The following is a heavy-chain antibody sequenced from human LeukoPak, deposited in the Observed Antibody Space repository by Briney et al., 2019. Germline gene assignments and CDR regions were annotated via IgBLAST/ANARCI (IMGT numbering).Heavy chain of an antibody. CDR1: GFTFDDFA. Sequence: GGSLRLSCAASGFTFDDFAMHWVRQAPGKGLEWVSGISWNSGTIAYADSVKGRFTISRDNAKNSLYLQMNSLRPEDTALYYCARVGSTTDFDYWGQGTLVTVSS. D-gene: IGHD1-26*01. J-gene: IGHJ4*02. CDR3: ARVGSTTDFDY. V-gene: IGHV3-9*01. CDR2: ISWNSGTI.